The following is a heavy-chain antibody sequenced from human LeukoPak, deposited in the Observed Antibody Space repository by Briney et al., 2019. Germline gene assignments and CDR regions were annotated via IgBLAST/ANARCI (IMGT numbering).Heavy chain of an antibody. CDR2: ISDSGDIT. Sequence: GGSLRLSCTASGFTFSSYAMSWVRQAPGKGLEWVSGISDSGDITYYADSVKGRFTISRDNSKNTLYVQMNSLRVEDTAVYYCAKDRRGGSYYAATLDIWGQGTMVTVSS. D-gene: IGHD1-26*01. J-gene: IGHJ3*02. CDR1: GFTFSSYA. V-gene: IGHV3-23*01. CDR3: AKDRRGGSYYAATLDI.